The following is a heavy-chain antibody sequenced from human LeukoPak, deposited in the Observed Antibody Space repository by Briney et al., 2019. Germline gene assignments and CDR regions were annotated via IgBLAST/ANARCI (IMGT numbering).Heavy chain of an antibody. CDR1: GYTFIAYY. CDR2: INPSSGGT. Sequence: ASVKVSCRASGYTFIAYYMHWVQQAPGQGLEWMGWINPSSGGTNYAQKFQGRVTMTRDTSISTAYMELSELRSEDTAVYYCARDRIDSSGWYWDNWFDPWGQGTLVTVSS. V-gene: IGHV1-2*02. D-gene: IGHD6-19*01. CDR3: ARDRIDSSGWYWDNWFDP. J-gene: IGHJ5*02.